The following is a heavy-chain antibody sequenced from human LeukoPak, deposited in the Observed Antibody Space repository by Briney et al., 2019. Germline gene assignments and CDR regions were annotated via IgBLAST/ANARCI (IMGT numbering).Heavy chain of an antibody. CDR1: GFNFSSYG. J-gene: IGHJ4*02. CDR3: ARDSLPMAVTGPFDH. D-gene: IGHD6-19*01. V-gene: IGHV3-33*01. Sequence: PGGSLRLSCAASGFNFSSYGMHWVRQAPGKGLEWLTSIWFDGSNIHYADSVKGRVIISRDNSKSALYLQMNSLRAEDTAIYYCARDSLPMAVTGPFDHWGQGALVAVSS. CDR2: IWFDGSNI.